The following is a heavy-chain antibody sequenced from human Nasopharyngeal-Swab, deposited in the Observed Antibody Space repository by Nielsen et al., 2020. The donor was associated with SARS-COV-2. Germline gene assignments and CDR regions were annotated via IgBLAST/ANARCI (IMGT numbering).Heavy chain of an antibody. CDR2: ISGYRGST. CDR3: ARDLSPNSASPVGRFDP. CDR1: GYTFSDYG. V-gene: IGHV1-18*01. J-gene: IGHJ5*02. D-gene: IGHD2-15*01. Sequence: ASVKVSCKTSGYTFSDYGISWVRLAPGPGLEWMGWISGYRGSTNYAQTFQGRLTVTADPSTGTVYMELRDLRPDDAAVYYCARDLSPNSASPVGRFDPWGQGTLLTVSS.